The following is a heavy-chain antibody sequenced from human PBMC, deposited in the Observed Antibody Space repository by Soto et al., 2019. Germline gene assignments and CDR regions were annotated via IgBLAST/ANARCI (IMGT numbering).Heavy chain of an antibody. CDR3: ARDSSSWGDYNWFDP. Sequence: QVQLVQSGAEVKKPGASVKVSCKASGYTFTSYVISWARQAPGQGLEWMGWISAYNGNTNYAQKLQGRVTMTTDTSTSTAYIELRSLRSDNTAVYYCARDSSSWGDYNWFDPWGQGTLVTVSS. V-gene: IGHV1-18*01. CDR1: GYTFTSYV. CDR2: ISAYNGNT. D-gene: IGHD6-13*01. J-gene: IGHJ5*02.